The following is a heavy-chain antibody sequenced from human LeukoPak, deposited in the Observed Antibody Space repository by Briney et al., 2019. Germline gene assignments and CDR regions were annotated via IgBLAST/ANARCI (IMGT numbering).Heavy chain of an antibody. Sequence: PGGSLRLSCAASGFTFSSYSMNWVRQAPGNGLEWVSSISSSSSYIYYADLVKGRFTISRDNAKNSLYLQMNSLRAEDTAVYYCAKNQGIVMVVAGDMDVWGQGTTVAVSS. V-gene: IGHV3-21*01. J-gene: IGHJ6*02. D-gene: IGHD2-15*01. CDR2: ISSSSSYI. CDR1: GFTFSSYS. CDR3: AKNQGIVMVVAGDMDV.